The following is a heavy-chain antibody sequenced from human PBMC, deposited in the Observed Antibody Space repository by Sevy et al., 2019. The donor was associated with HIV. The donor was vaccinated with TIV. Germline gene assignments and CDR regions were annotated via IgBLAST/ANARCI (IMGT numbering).Heavy chain of an antibody. Sequence: ASVKVSCKASGGTFSSYAISWVRQAPGQGLEWMGWIIPIFGTANYAQKFQGRVTITADESTSTAYMELSSLRSEDTAVYYCAFSNPFIGSSGNYYYGMDVWGQGTTVTVSS. CDR3: AFSNPFIGSSGNYYYGMDV. J-gene: IGHJ6*02. D-gene: IGHD3-22*01. CDR1: GGTFSSYA. CDR2: IIPIFGTA. V-gene: IGHV1-69*13.